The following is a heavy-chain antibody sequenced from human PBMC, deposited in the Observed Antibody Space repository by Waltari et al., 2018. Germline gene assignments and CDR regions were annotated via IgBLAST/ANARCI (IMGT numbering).Heavy chain of an antibody. D-gene: IGHD2-15*01. CDR1: GYNPPELY. Sequence: QVQLVQSGAEVKKPGASVKVSCKVSGYNPPELYMHWVRQAPGNGLEWMGGFDPEDGETIYAQKFQGRVTMTEDTSTDTAYMELSSLRSEDTAVYYCATDCCSGGSCYKCGAFDIWGQGTMVTVSS. V-gene: IGHV1-24*01. J-gene: IGHJ3*02. CDR3: ATDCCSGGSCYKCGAFDI. CDR2: FDPEDGET.